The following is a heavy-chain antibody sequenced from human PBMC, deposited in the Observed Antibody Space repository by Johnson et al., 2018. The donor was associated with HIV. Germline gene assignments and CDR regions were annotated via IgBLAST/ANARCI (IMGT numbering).Heavy chain of an antibody. CDR2: MWYDGSNK. V-gene: IGHV3-33*01. CDR1: GFTFSTYG. CDR3: ARGGLGYQNIHDPFDI. D-gene: IGHD3-16*02. Sequence: QVQLVESGGGVVQPGRSLRLSCAASGFTFSTYGMHWVRQAPGKGLEWVAVMWYDGSNKYYADSVKGRFTISRDNAKNSLYLQMNSLRAEDTALYYCARGGLGYQNIHDPFDIWGQGTMVTVSS. J-gene: IGHJ3*02.